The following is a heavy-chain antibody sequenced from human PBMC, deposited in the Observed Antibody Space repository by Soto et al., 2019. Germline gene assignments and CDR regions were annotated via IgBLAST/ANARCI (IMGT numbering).Heavy chain of an antibody. CDR3: AKDRGYCSGGSCRYFDY. D-gene: IGHD2-15*01. J-gene: IGHJ4*02. Sequence: GGSLRLSCAASGSIFTGYGLHWVRQAPGKGLEWVAVIWFDGSNKYYADSVKGRFTISRDNSKNTLYLQMNSLRAEDTAVYYCAKDRGYCSGGSCRYFDYWGQGTLVTVSS. V-gene: IGHV3-33*06. CDR2: IWFDGSNK. CDR1: GSIFTGYG.